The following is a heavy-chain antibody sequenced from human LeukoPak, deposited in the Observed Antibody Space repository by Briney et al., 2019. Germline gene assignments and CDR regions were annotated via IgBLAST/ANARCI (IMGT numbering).Heavy chain of an antibody. CDR2: IYYSGST. CDR1: GVSISSSSYY. CDR3: ARHVPPRQQLVEVNWFDP. D-gene: IGHD6-13*01. V-gene: IGHV4-39*01. Sequence: PSETLSLTCTVSGVSISSSSYYWGWIRQPPGKGLEWIGSIYYSGSTYYNPSLKSRVTISVDTSKNQFSLKLSSVTAADTAVYYCARHVPPRQQLVEVNWFDPWGQGTLATVSS. J-gene: IGHJ5*02.